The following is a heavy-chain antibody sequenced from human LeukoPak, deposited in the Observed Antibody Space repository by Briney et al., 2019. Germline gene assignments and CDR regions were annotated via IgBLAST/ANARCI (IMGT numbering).Heavy chain of an antibody. CDR1: GGSISSSNW. D-gene: IGHD6-6*01. J-gene: IGHJ4*02. V-gene: IGHV4-4*02. Sequence: SETLSLTCAVSGGSISSSNWWSWVRQPPGKGLEWIGEIYHSGSTNYNPSLKSRVTISVDKSKNQFSLNLSSVTAADTAVYYCARYSSSSSGYYFDYWGQGTLVTVSS. CDR3: ARYSSSSSGYYFDY. CDR2: IYHSGST.